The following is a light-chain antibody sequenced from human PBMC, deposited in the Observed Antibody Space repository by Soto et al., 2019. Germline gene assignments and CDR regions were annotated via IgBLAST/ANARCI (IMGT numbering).Light chain of an antibody. Sequence: PGERATLSCRASQSVRNNLAWYQQKPGQAPRLVIHTATTRASGIPARFSGSGSGTEFTLTISSLQSEDFAVYYCQQYNNWPPWTFGQGTKVDIK. CDR2: TAT. CDR1: QSVRNN. CDR3: QQYNNWPPWT. J-gene: IGKJ1*01. V-gene: IGKV3-15*01.